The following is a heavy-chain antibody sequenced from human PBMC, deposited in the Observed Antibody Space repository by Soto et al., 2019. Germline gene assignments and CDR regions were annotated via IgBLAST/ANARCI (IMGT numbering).Heavy chain of an antibody. CDR1: GFTFSAYT. CDR3: AKGVVGATAPDS. CDR2: IRGSGEST. J-gene: IGHJ4*02. V-gene: IGHV3-23*01. Sequence: PGGSLRLSCAASGFTFSAYTMSWVRQGPGKGPEWVARIRGSGESTRYADSVRGRFTISRDNSKNTLYLEMNSLRVDDTAQYYCAKGVVGATAPDSWGQGTLVTVSS. D-gene: IGHD2-15*01.